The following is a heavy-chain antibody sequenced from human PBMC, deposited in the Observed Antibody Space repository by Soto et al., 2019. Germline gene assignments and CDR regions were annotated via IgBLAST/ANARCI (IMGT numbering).Heavy chain of an antibody. CDR1: GFTFSGSA. CDR2: IRSKANSYAT. V-gene: IGHV3-73*01. J-gene: IGHJ6*03. D-gene: IGHD6-13*01. CDR3: TRAGPVAAAGTPYYYYYMDV. Sequence: EVQPVESGGGLVQPGGSLKLSCAASGFTFSGSAMHWVRQASGKGLEWVGRIRSKANSYATAYAASVKGRFTISRDDSKNTAYLQMNSLKTEDTAVYYCTRAGPVAAAGTPYYYYYMDVWGKGTTVTVSS.